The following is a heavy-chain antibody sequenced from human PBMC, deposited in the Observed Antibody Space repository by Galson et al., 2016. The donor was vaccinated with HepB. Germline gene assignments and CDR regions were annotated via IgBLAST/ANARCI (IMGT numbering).Heavy chain of an antibody. V-gene: IGHV3-33*01. J-gene: IGHJ2*01. CDR2: IWYDGSNK. Sequence: SLRLSCAASGFTFSSYGMHWVRQAPGRGLEWVAVIWYDGSNKYYADSVRGRFSVSRDQAKNTLYMQMNSLRAEDTAVYYCARDSDTSGLHWYFDLWGRGTLVTVSP. CDR1: GFTFSSYG. D-gene: IGHD3-22*01. CDR3: ARDSDTSGLHWYFDL.